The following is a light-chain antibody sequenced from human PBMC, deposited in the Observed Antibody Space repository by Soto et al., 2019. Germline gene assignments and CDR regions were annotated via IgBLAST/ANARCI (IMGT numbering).Light chain of an antibody. J-gene: IGKJ4*01. CDR1: ERVSSAY. Sequence: EIVLTLSPGTLSLSPGERATLSCRASERVSSAYLAWYQQRFGQPPRLLIYGASNRATGIPDRFSGSGSGTDFTLTISRLEPEDFAVYFCQQYESSRSLTFGGGTKVEI. CDR3: QQYESSRSLT. V-gene: IGKV3-20*01. CDR2: GAS.